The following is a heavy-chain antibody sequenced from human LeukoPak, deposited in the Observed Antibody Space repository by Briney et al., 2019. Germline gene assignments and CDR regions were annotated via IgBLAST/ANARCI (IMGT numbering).Heavy chain of an antibody. D-gene: IGHD7-27*01. CDR1: GGSFSGYY. CDR3: ARGQTGALFDY. V-gene: IGHV4-34*01. CDR2: INHSGST. Sequence: SETLSLTCAVYGGSFSGYYWSWIRQPPGKGLEWIGEINHSGSTNYNPSLKSRVAISVDTSKNQFSLKLSSVTAADTAVYYCARGQTGALFDYWGQGTLVTASS. J-gene: IGHJ4*02.